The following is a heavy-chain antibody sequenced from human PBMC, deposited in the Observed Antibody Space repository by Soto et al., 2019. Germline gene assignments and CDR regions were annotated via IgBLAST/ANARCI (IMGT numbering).Heavy chain of an antibody. CDR3: AKDKRVCRTSCYYYGMDV. Sequence: GGSLRLSCAASGFTFSSYAMSWVRQAPGKGLEWVSAISGSGGSTYYADSVKGRFTISRDNSKNTLYLQTNSLRAEDTAVYYCAKDKRVCRTSCYYYGMDVWGQGTTVTVPS. V-gene: IGHV3-23*01. J-gene: IGHJ6*02. D-gene: IGHD2-2*01. CDR1: GFTFSSYA. CDR2: ISGSGGST.